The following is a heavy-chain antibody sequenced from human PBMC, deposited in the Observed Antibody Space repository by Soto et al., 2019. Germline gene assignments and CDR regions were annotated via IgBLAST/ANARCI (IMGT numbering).Heavy chain of an antibody. J-gene: IGHJ4*02. CDR1: GGSISSYY. D-gene: IGHD5-12*01. CDR3: ARDLGFSRGYNYMRGLDY. CDR2: IYYSGST. V-gene: IGHV4-59*01. Sequence: SETLSLTCTVSGGSISSYYWSWIRQPPGKGLEWIGYIYYSGSTNYNPSLKSRVTISVDTSKNQFSLKLSSVTAADTAVYYCARDLGFSRGYNYMRGLDYWGQGTLVTVSS.